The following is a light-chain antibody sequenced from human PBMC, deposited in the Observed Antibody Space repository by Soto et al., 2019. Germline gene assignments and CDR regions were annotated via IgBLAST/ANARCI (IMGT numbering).Light chain of an antibody. V-gene: IGLV1-47*02. Sequence: QSVVTQPPSASGTPGQRVTISCSGSSSNIGSNFVYWYQQLSGTAPRLLIYGNDKRPSGVPDRFSGSASGTSASLAIGGLRSEDEADYYCATWDDSLGGVVFGGGTQLTVL. J-gene: IGLJ2*01. CDR1: SSNIGSNF. CDR3: ATWDDSLGGVV. CDR2: GND.